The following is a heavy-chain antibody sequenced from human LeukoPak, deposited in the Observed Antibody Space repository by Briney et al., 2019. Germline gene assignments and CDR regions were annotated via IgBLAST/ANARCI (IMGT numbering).Heavy chain of an antibody. CDR3: AKRDNSGSYSKFDY. D-gene: IGHD1-26*01. V-gene: IGHV3-20*04. Sequence: GGSLRLSCAASGFTFDDSGMSWVRQAPGKGLEWVSGINWNGGSTGYADSVKGRFTISRDNSKNTLYLQMNSLRAEDTAVYYCAKRDNSGSYSKFDYWGQGTLVTVSS. CDR2: INWNGGST. CDR1: GFTFDDSG. J-gene: IGHJ4*02.